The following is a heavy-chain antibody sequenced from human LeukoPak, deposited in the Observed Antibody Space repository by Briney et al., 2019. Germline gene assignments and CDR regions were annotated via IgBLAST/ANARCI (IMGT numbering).Heavy chain of an antibody. CDR2: ISVSGNT. V-gene: IGHV3-23*01. CDR3: AKENYGDSTGGRFQH. D-gene: IGHD4-17*01. CDR1: GFTLSSYA. J-gene: IGHJ1*01. Sequence: GGSLRLSCAASGFTLSSYAMSWVRQGPGKGLEWVSAISVSGNTYHADSVKGRFTISRDSSKNTLYLQMNSLRAGDAAVYYCAKENYGDSTGGRFQHWGQGTLVTVSS.